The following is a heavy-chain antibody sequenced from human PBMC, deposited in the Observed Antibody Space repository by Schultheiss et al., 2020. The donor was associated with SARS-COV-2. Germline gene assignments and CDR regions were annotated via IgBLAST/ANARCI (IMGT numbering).Heavy chain of an antibody. CDR1: GFTFSSYA. Sequence: GGSLRLSCAASGFTFSSYAMSWVRQAPGKGLEYVSAISGSGGSTYYADSVKGRFTISRDNSKNTLYLQMNSLRAEDMAVYYCAREVSGSYSIWGQGTMVTVSS. J-gene: IGHJ3*02. D-gene: IGHD1-26*01. CDR2: ISGSGGST. CDR3: AREVSGSYSI. V-gene: IGHV3-23*01.